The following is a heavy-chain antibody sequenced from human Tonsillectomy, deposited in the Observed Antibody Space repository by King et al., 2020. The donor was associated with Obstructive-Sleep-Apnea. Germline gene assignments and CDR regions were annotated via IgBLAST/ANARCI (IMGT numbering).Heavy chain of an antibody. V-gene: IGHV4-39*07. CDR3: ARAVARPNYYFDY. J-gene: IGHJ4*02. Sequence: LQLQESGPGLVKPSETLSLTCTVSGGSISSSSYYWGWIRQPPGKGLEWIGSIYYSGSTYYNPSLKSRVTISIDTSKNQFSLKLSSVTAADTAVYYCARAVARPNYYFDYWGQGTLVTVSS. D-gene: IGHD6-19*01. CDR1: GGSISSSSYY. CDR2: IYYSGST.